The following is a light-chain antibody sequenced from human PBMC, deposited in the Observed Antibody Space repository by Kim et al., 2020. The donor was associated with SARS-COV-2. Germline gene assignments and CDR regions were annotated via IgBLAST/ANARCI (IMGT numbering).Light chain of an antibody. J-gene: IGLJ2*01. CDR1: SGSIASNY. CDR3: QSYDSSAVV. CDR2: EDN. V-gene: IGLV6-57*03. Sequence: GKTVTITCTRSSGSIASNYVKRYQQRPGSAPTTVIYEDNQRPSGVPGRFSGSIDSSSNSASLTISGLKTEDEADYYCQSYDSSAVVFGGGTQLTVL.